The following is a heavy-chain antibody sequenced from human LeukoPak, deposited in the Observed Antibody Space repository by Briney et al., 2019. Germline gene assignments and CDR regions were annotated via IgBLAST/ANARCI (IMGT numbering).Heavy chain of an antibody. CDR1: GYTFTSYG. V-gene: IGHV1-18*01. CDR2: ISAYNGNT. D-gene: IGHD3-10*01. CDR3: ARETFGEVGPYYYYYMDV. J-gene: IGHJ6*03. Sequence: ASVKVSCKAPGYTFTSYGISWVRQAPGQGLEWMGWISAYNGNTNYAQKLQGRVTMTTDTSTSTAYMELRSLRSDDTAVYYCARETFGEVGPYYYYYMDVWGKGTTVTVSS.